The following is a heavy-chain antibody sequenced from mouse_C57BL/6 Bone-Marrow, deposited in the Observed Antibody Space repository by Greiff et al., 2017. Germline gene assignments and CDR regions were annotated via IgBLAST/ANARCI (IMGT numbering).Heavy chain of an antibody. Sequence: VQLQQPGAELVRPGSSVKLSCKASGYTFTSYWMDWVKQRPGQGLEWIGNIYPSDSETHYNQKFKDKATLTVDKSSSTAYLQLSSLTSEDSAVYYCARYNYYSSSPKAMDYWGQGTSVTVSS. CDR3: ARYNYYSSSPKAMDY. CDR1: GYTFTSYW. J-gene: IGHJ4*01. CDR2: IYPSDSET. D-gene: IGHD1-1*01. V-gene: IGHV1-61*01.